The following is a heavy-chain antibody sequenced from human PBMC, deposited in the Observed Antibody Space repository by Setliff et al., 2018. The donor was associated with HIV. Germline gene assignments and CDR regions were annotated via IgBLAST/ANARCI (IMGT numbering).Heavy chain of an antibody. V-gene: IGHV3-49*04. CDR1: TFGDYA. Sequence: TFGDYAVSWVRQAPGKGLEWLGFIRSKDYGGAPAYAASVEDRLSISRDDSKGIAYLQMDSLKNEDTAVYYCARGPHKYCSVTNCMYDLWGQGTLVTVSS. CDR2: IRSKDYGGAP. J-gene: IGHJ4*02. D-gene: IGHD2-15*01. CDR3: ARGPHKYCSVTNCMYDL.